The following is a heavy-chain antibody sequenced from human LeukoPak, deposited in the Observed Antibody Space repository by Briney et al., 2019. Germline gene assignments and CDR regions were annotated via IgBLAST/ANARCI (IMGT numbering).Heavy chain of an antibody. CDR1: GGTFSSYA. D-gene: IGHD3-22*01. Sequence: ASVKVSCKASGGTFSSYAISWVRQAPGQGLEWMGRIIPILGIANYAQKFQGRVTITADKSTSTAYMELSSLRSEDTAVYYCARDSDPSGYYRFQHWGQGTLVTVSS. CDR2: IIPILGIA. V-gene: IGHV1-69*04. CDR3: ARDSDPSGYYRFQH. J-gene: IGHJ1*01.